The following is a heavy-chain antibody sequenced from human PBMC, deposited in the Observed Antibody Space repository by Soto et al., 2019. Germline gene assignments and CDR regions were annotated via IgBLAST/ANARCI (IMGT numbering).Heavy chain of an antibody. D-gene: IGHD3-16*01. CDR1: GFTFSSRG. V-gene: IGHV3-33*01. Sequence: QVQLVESGGGVVQPGRSLRLSCAASGFTFSSRGMHWVRQAPGKGLEWVAVIWYDGSNKYYADSVKGRFTISRDNSKNTVYLQMNSLRAEDTAVYHCARWGDGKRFDIWGQGTLVTVSS. CDR2: IWYDGSNK. CDR3: ARWGDGKRFDI. J-gene: IGHJ5*02.